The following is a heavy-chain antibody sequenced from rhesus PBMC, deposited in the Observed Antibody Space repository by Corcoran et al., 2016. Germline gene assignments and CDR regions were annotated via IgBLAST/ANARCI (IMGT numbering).Heavy chain of an antibody. CDR1: GFSFSDYY. Sequence: EVQLVESGGGLAKPGGSLRLSCAASGFSFSDYYMYWVRQAPGKGLEGVSGISYTGGSTYYADSVKGRFTIARENAKNTLYLQMDSLRAEDTAVYYCAREGYSSSLANDYWDQGVLVTVSS. V-gene: IGHV3S18*01. J-gene: IGHJ4*01. D-gene: IGHD6-43*01. CDR2: ISYTGGST. CDR3: AREGYSSSLANDY.